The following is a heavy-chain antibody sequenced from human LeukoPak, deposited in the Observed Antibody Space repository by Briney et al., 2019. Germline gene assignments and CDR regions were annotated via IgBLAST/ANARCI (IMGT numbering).Heavy chain of an antibody. J-gene: IGHJ5*02. CDR2: IRQDGSEK. V-gene: IGHV3-7*01. CDR1: GFTFSSYN. D-gene: IGHD2-15*01. CDR3: ARDPPLFRGGWFDP. Sequence: PGGSLRLSCAASGFTFSSYNMNWVRQAPGKGLEWVANIRQDGSEKYYVGSVKGRFTISRDNAKNSLYLQVNSLRAEDTAVYYCARDPPLFRGGWFDPWGQGTLVTVSS.